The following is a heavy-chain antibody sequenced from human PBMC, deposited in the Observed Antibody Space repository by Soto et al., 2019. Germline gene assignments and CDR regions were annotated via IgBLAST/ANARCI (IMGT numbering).Heavy chain of an antibody. CDR1: GGSMSNYY. Sequence: QVQLQESGPGLVKPLETLSLTCTVSGGSMSNYYWSWIRQPPGKGLEWIGYIYYSGNTNYNPSLKSRVIISADTAKNQFSLKVNSVTAADTAIYYCARLIGRDWFDPWGQGTLVTVSS. CDR2: IYYSGNT. V-gene: IGHV4-59*08. CDR3: ARLIGRDWFDP. J-gene: IGHJ5*02.